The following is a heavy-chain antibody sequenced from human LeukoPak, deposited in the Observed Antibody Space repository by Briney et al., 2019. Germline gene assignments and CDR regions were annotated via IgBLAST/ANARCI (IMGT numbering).Heavy chain of an antibody. V-gene: IGHV3-33*01. D-gene: IGHD3-22*01. CDR3: ATGSGYYYDL. CDR2: AYDDGSNQ. J-gene: IGHJ4*02. CDR1: GFTLRSYG. Sequence: GGSLRLSCVASGFTLRSYGMHWVRQAPGKGLEWVAVAYDDGSNQYYADSVKGRFTISKDNSKNTLYLQMNSLRAEDTAVYYCATGSGYYYDLWGQGTLVTVSS.